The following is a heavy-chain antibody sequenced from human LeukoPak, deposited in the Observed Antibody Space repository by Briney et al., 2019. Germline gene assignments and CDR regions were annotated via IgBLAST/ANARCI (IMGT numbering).Heavy chain of an antibody. J-gene: IGHJ4*02. CDR3: ARDGYSGNDGL. Sequence: PSETLSLTCTVSGVSISSGSYYWSWLRQPPGKGLEWIGYIYHSGSTKYNPSLKSRVTISVDTSKNQFSLKLSPVTAADTAVYYCARDGYSGNDGLWGQGTLVTVSS. CDR1: GVSISSGSYY. D-gene: IGHD5-12*01. V-gene: IGHV4-61*01. CDR2: IYHSGST.